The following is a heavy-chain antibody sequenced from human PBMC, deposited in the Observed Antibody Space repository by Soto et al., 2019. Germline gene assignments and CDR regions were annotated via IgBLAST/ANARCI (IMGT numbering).Heavy chain of an antibody. Sequence: EVQLVETGGGLIQPGGSLRLSCAASGFTVNSNYMSWVRQAPGKGLEWVSVIYTGGRTYHADSVKGRFTISRDNSKNTLYLQMNSLRAEDTAVYYCALRGGGSYPWGAFDIWGQGTMVTVSS. D-gene: IGHD1-26*01. V-gene: IGHV3-53*02. CDR1: GFTVNSNY. J-gene: IGHJ3*02. CDR2: IYTGGRT. CDR3: ALRGGGSYPWGAFDI.